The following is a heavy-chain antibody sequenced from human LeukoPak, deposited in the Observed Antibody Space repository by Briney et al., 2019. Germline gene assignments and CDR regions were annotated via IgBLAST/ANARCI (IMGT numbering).Heavy chain of an antibody. J-gene: IGHJ4*02. D-gene: IGHD1-26*01. CDR1: GFTFSTSA. CDR2: INNVSSHI. CDR3: GRDPSYYLRSGYFDS. Sequence: PGGSLRLSCAASGFTFSTSAMNWVRQAPGKGLEWVSSINNVSSHIYYANSVRGRFTISRDNANNVLYLQMKSLRAADTAVYYCGRDPSYYLRSGYFDSWGQGTLVTVSS. V-gene: IGHV3-21*06.